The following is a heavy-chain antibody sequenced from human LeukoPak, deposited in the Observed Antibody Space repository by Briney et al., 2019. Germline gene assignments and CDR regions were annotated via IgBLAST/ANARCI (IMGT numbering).Heavy chain of an antibody. CDR3: ARGPYIVVLPAANSWFDP. CDR2: IYTSGST. J-gene: IGHJ5*02. CDR1: GGSISSGSYY. D-gene: IGHD2-2*01. V-gene: IGHV4-61*02. Sequence: SQTLSLTCTVSGGSISSGSYYWSWIRQPGGKGLEWIGRIYTSGSTNYNPSLKSRVTISVDTSKNQFSLKLSSVTAADTAVYYCARGPYIVVLPAANSWFDPWGQGTLVTVSS.